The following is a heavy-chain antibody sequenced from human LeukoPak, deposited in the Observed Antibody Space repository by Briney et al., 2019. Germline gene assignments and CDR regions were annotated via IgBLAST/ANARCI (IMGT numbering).Heavy chain of an antibody. V-gene: IGHV3-9*01. CDR3: AKGDYGDYVKSFDY. J-gene: IGHJ4*02. CDR1: GFTFDDYA. CDR2: ISWNSGSI. Sequence: PGGSLRLSCAASGFTFDDYAMHWVRQAPGKGLEWVSGISWNSGSIGYADSVKGRFTISRDNAKNSLYLQMNSLRAEDTALYYCAKGDYGDYVKSFDYWGQGTLVTVSS. D-gene: IGHD4-17*01.